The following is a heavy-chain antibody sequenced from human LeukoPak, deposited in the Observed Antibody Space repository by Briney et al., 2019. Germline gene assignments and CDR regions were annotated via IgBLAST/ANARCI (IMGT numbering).Heavy chain of an antibody. CDR1: GFTFSSYE. CDR2: IKNTPDGGTT. D-gene: IGHD3-22*01. CDR3: TTVLRGDYYYEVSR. J-gene: IGHJ4*02. V-gene: IGHV3-15*01. Sequence: KPGGSLRLSCAASGFTFSSYEMNWVRQAPGKGLEWVGRIKNTPDGGTTDYSAPVKGRFTISRDDSKNTVYLQMNSLNTEDTAVYYCTTVLRGDYYYEVSRRGQGALVTVSS.